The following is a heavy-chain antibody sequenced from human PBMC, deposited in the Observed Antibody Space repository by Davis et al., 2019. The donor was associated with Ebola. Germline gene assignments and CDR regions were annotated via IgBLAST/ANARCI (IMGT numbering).Heavy chain of an antibody. CDR1: GFTVSSNY. CDR2: IYSGGST. CDR3: ARASHFYYGSGSFDY. V-gene: IGHV3-53*01. Sequence: GESLKISCAASGFTVSSNYMNWVRQAPGKGLEWVSGIYSGGSTYCADSVKGRFTISRENAKNSLYLQMNSLRAGDTAVYYCARASHFYYGSGSFDYWGQGTLVTVSS. D-gene: IGHD3-10*01. J-gene: IGHJ4*02.